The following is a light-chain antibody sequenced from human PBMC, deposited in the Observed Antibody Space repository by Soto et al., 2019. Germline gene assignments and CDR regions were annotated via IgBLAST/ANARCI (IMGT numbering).Light chain of an antibody. CDR1: QSVSSQ. J-gene: IGKJ4*01. CDR3: QKSSDWPLT. V-gene: IGKV3-11*01. Sequence: EIVLTQSPATLYLSPGERVTLSCRASQSVSSQLAWYQQKPGQAPRLLMYDASNRATGIPARFSGSGSGTDFTLTISSLEPEDFAVYYCQKSSDWPLTFGGGTKVEIK. CDR2: DAS.